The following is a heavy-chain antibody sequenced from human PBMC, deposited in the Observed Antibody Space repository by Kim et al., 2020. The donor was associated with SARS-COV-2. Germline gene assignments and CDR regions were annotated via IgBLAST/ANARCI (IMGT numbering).Heavy chain of an antibody. CDR3: ARGLGGLYYYDSSGYYLFDP. D-gene: IGHD3-22*01. Sequence: GRFTISRDNSKNTLYLQMNSLRAEDTAVYYCARGLGGLYYYDSSGYYLFDPWGQGTLVTVSS. V-gene: IGHV3-30*01. J-gene: IGHJ5*02.